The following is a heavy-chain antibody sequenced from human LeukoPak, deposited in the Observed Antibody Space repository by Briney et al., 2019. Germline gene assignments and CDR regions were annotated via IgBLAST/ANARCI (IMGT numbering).Heavy chain of an antibody. D-gene: IGHD3-10*01. J-gene: IGHJ6*03. CDR1: GFTFDDYA. CDR2: INSDGSST. V-gene: IGHV3-74*01. CDR3: ARDQVNMVRRIIIPEYYYYYMDL. Sequence: PGGSLRLSCAASGFTFDDYAMHWVRQAPGKGLVWVSRINSDGSSTSYADSVKGRFTISRDNAKNSLYLQMNSLRAEDTAVYYCARDQVNMVRRIIIPEYYYYYMDLWGKGTTVTISS.